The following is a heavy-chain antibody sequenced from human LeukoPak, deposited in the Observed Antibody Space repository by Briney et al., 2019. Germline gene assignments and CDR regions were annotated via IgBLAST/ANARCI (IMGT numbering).Heavy chain of an antibody. V-gene: IGHV1-24*01. CDR3: ATRTEGMSWFDP. CDR2: FDPEDGET. D-gene: IGHD3-10*01. J-gene: IGHJ5*02. CDR1: GYTLTELS. Sequence: ASVKVSCKVSGYTLTELSMHWVRQAPGKGLEWMGGFDPEDGETIYAQKFQGRVTVTEDTSTDTAYMELSSLRSEDTAVYYCATRTEGMSWFDPWGQGTLVTVSS.